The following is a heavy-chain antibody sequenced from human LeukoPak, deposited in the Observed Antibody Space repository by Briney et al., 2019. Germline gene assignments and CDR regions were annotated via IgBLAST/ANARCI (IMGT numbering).Heavy chain of an antibody. CDR3: ASGEWPQNY. V-gene: IGHV3-53*01. D-gene: IGHD3-10*01. CDR2: IYSGGST. J-gene: IGHJ4*02. Sequence: GGSLRLSCAASGFTVSRKYMSWVRQAPGKGLEWVSLIYSGGSTYYADSVKGRFTISRDNSKNTLYLQMNNLRGEDTAVYYCASGEWPQNYWGQGTLVTVSS. CDR1: GFTVSRKY.